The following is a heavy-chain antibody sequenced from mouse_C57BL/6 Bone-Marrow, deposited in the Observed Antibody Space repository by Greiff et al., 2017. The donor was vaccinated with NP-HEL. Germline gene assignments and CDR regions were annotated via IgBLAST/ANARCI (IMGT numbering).Heavy chain of an antibody. J-gene: IGHJ2*01. Sequence: EVKLQQSGAELVRPGASVKLSCTASGFNIKDDYMHWVKQRPEQGLEWIGWIDPENGDTEYASKFQGKATITADTSSNTAYLQLSSLTSEDTAVYYCTTGRLGYYFDYWGQGTTLTVSS. CDR3: TTGRLGYYFDY. CDR1: GFNIKDDY. D-gene: IGHD4-1*01. V-gene: IGHV14-4*01. CDR2: IDPENGDT.